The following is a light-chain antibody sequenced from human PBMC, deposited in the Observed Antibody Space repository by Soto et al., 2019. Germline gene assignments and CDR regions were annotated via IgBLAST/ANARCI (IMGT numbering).Light chain of an antibody. CDR3: SSYSSRTTLYV. V-gene: IGLV2-14*01. Sequence: QSVLTQPASVSGSPGQSITIPCTGTSSDVGGYNYVSWHQQHPGKAPKLLIYEVSNRPSGDSNRFSGSKSGNTASLTISGLQPEDEADYYCSSYSSRTTLYVFGPGTKLTVL. CDR2: EVS. CDR1: SSDVGGYNY. J-gene: IGLJ1*01.